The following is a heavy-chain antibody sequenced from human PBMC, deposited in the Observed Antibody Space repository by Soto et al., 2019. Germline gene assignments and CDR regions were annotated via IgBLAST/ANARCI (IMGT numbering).Heavy chain of an antibody. V-gene: IGHV4-34*01. Sequence: QVQLQQLGAGLFKPSETLSLTCAVYGGSFSGYYWSWIRQPPGKGLEWIGEINHSGSTNYNPSLKSRVTRSLDTSKNQFSLKLSSVTAADTAVYYCARDLKRLYYYYYMDVWGKGTTVTVSS. CDR3: ARDLKRLYYYYYMDV. J-gene: IGHJ6*03. CDR1: GGSFSGYY. CDR2: INHSGST.